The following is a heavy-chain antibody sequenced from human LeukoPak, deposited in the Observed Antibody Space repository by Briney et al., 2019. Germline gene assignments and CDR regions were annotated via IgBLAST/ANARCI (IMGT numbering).Heavy chain of an antibody. D-gene: IGHD3-3*01. J-gene: IGHJ6*03. Sequence: GGSLRLSCAASGFTFSSYAMHWVRQAPGKGLEYVSAISSNGGSTYYANSVKGRFTISRDNSKNTLYLQMGSLRAADMAVYYFARDGGRWSGYYIYYYYMDVWGKGTTVTVFS. CDR3: ARDGGRWSGYYIYYYYMDV. CDR2: ISSNGGST. V-gene: IGHV3-64*01. CDR1: GFTFSSYA.